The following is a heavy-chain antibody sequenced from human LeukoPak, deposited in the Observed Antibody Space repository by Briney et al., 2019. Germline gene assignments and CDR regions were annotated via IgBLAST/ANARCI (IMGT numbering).Heavy chain of an antibody. Sequence: GGSLRLSCAASGFTLSSYSMNWVRQAPGKGLEWVSSISSSSSYIYYADSVKGRFTISRDNAKNSLYLQMNSLRAEDTAVYYCARDPYCGGDCYPTHWGQGTLVTVSS. V-gene: IGHV3-21*01. J-gene: IGHJ4*02. D-gene: IGHD2-21*02. CDR1: GFTLSSYS. CDR2: ISSSSSYI. CDR3: ARDPYCGGDCYPTH.